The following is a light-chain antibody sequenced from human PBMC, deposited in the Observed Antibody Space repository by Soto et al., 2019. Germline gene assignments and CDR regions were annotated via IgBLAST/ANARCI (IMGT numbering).Light chain of an antibody. CDR1: SNDVVDYNY. V-gene: IGLV2-14*01. CDR2: EVR. CDR3: GSFGGTTTRYV. J-gene: IGLJ7*01. Sequence: QSVLTQPASVSGSPGQSITISCTGTSNDVVDYNYVSWFQQHPGKAPKLIIYEVRYRPSGVSNRFSGSKSGNTASLTISGLQAEDEADYFCGSFGGTTTRYVFGPGTQLTVL.